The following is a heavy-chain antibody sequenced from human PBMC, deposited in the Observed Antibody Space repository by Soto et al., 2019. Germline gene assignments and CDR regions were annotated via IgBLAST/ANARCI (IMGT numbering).Heavy chain of an antibody. CDR1: GYTFTGYY. CDR2: INPNSGGT. Sequence: ASVKVSCKASGYTFTGYYMHWVRQAPGQGLEWMGWINPNSGGTNYAQKFQGRVTITRDTSASTAYMELSSLRSEDTAVYYCARSIVVVTALDYWGQGTLVTGSS. V-gene: IGHV1-2*02. D-gene: IGHD2-21*02. CDR3: ARSIVVVTALDY. J-gene: IGHJ4*02.